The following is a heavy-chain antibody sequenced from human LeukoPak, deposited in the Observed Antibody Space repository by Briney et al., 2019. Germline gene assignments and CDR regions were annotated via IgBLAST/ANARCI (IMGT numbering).Heavy chain of an antibody. D-gene: IGHD6-6*01. Sequence: PSQTLSLTCTVSGGSISSGGYYWSWIRQPPGKGLEWNGYIYHSGSTYYNPSLKSRVSISVDRSKNQFSLKLRSVTAADTAVYYCARGAAPRDYYYYMDVWGKGTTVTVSS. CDR1: GGSISSGGYY. CDR3: ARGAAPRDYYYYMDV. V-gene: IGHV4-30-2*01. CDR2: IYHSGST. J-gene: IGHJ6*03.